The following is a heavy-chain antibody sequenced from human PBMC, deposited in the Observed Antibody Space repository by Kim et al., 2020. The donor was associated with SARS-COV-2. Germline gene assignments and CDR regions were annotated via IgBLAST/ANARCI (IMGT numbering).Heavy chain of an antibody. Sequence: GGSLRLSCAASGFTFSTYSMNWVRQAPGKGLEWVSSISTSSSYIYYVDSAKGRFTISRDNAKSSLFLQMNSLRVEDTGVYYCARFEGYGMDVWGQGTTVT. CDR2: ISTSSSYI. D-gene: IGHD3-9*01. CDR3: ARFEGYGMDV. V-gene: IGHV3-21*01. J-gene: IGHJ6*02. CDR1: GFTFSTYS.